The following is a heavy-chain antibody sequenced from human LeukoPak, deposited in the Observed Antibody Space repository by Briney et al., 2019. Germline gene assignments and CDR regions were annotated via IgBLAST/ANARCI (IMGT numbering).Heavy chain of an antibody. CDR3: AKDLRQGDGYWESYY. V-gene: IGHV3-23*01. CDR2: IVGDGTT. J-gene: IGHJ4*02. Sequence: GGSLTLSCAASGFIFSTHALSWVRQAPGKGLEWVSGIVGDGTTYYADSVKGRFIVSRDQSKNTVFLRMNSLRAEDTAVYYGAKDLRQGDGYWESYYWGQGALVTVSS. CDR1: GFIFSTHA. D-gene: IGHD5-24*01.